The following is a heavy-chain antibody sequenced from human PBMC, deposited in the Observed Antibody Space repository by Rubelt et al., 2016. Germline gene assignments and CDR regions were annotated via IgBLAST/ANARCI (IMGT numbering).Heavy chain of an antibody. CDR3: ARATRGFDFGHGYYYGMDV. D-gene: IGHD5-12*01. V-gene: IGHV4-34*02. CDR2: INHSGSI. Sequence: QAQLLQWGAGLLKPSETLSLICGFSDGSFSGYYWSWIRQPPGKGLEWIGEINHSGSINYNPSLKTRVTISVDTSENQFFRKLYALTAADTALYYCARATRGFDFGHGYYYGMDVWGQGTTVTVSS. J-gene: IGHJ6*02. CDR1: DGSFSGYY.